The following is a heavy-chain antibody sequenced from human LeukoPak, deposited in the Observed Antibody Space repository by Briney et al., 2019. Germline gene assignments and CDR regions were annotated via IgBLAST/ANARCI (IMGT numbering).Heavy chain of an antibody. J-gene: IGHJ4*02. D-gene: IGHD4-17*01. CDR1: GYTFTVYY. Sequence: GASVKVSCKASGYTFTVYYMHWVRQAPGQGLEWMGWINPNSGGTNYAQKFQGRVTMTRDTSISTANMEVSGLRSDDTAVYYCARGFYGDYDYWGQGILVTVSS. CDR2: INPNSGGT. CDR3: ARGFYGDYDY. V-gene: IGHV1-2*02.